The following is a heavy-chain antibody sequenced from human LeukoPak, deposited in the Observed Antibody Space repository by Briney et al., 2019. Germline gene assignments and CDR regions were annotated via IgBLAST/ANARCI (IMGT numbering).Heavy chain of an antibody. D-gene: IGHD4-17*01. CDR2: IYHSGTT. CDR3: ASLTTIYSWFDP. Sequence: PSETLSLTCTVSGYFITSGYYWGWIRPSPGKGLEWIGSIYHSGTTYYNPSLKSRVTISVDTSKNQFALKLNSVTAADTAVYYCASLTTIYSWFDPWGQGILVTVSS. CDR1: GYFITSGYY. J-gene: IGHJ5*02. V-gene: IGHV4-38-2*02.